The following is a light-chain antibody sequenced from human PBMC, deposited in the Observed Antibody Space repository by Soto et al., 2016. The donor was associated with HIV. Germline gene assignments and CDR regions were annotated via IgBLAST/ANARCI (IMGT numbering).Light chain of an antibody. CDR3: QQSYSTQYT. CDR1: QSISKY. CDR2: AAS. Sequence: DIQLTQSPSSLSASIGDTVTITCRSSQSISKYLNWYQQKPGKAPKLLIYAASSLQSGVPSRFSGSESGTDFTLTISSLQREDFATYYCQQSYSTQYTFGRDQAGDQ. V-gene: IGKV1-39*01. J-gene: IGKJ2*01.